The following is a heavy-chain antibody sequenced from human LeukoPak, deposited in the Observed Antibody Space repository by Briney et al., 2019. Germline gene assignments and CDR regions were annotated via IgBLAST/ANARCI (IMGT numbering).Heavy chain of an antibody. Sequence: GALRLSCAASGFTFSDYYMSWIRQAPGKGLEWVSYISSSGGTIYYADSVKGRFTISRDNAKNSVYLHMNSLRAEDTAVYYCARDRAPSYGNGFDPWGQGTLVTVSS. CDR2: ISSSGGTI. V-gene: IGHV3-11*04. J-gene: IGHJ5*02. D-gene: IGHD3-10*01. CDR1: GFTFSDYY. CDR3: ARDRAPSYGNGFDP.